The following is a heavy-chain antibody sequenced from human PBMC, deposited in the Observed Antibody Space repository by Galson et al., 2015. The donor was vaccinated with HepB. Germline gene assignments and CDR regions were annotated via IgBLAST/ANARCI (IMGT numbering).Heavy chain of an antibody. J-gene: IGHJ1*01. D-gene: IGHD4-17*01. Sequence: SLRLSCAASGFTFSSYGMHWVRQAPGKGLEWVAVISYDGSNKYYADSVKGRFTISRDNSKNTLYLQMNSLRAEDTAVYYCAGDYGEGYFQHWGQGTLVTVSS. V-gene: IGHV3-30*03. CDR2: ISYDGSNK. CDR3: AGDYGEGYFQH. CDR1: GFTFSSYG.